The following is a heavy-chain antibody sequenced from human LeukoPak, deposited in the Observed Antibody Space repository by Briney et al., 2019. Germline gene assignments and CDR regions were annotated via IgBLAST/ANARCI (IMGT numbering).Heavy chain of an antibody. CDR2: IIPILGTS. D-gene: IGHD1-26*01. J-gene: IGHJ4*02. CDR1: GGTFSNYA. V-gene: IGHV1-69*05. Sequence: SVKVSCKASGGTFSNYAISWVRQAPGQGLEWMGGIIPILGTSNYAQKFQDRLTITTDESTSTAYLELNSLTSADTAVYYCAREVSGTYCDYWGQGSLVTVSS. CDR3: AREVSGTYCDY.